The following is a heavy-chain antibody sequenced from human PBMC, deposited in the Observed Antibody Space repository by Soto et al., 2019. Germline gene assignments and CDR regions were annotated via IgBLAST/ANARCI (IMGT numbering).Heavy chain of an antibody. CDR2: SDPEDGET. J-gene: IGHJ3*02. CDR1: GHTFTEIS. CDR3: ATGIIMVGATDDTFGI. D-gene: IGHD1-26*01. V-gene: IGHV1-24*01. Sequence: QVQLVQSGAEVKKPGASVKVSCKVSGHTFTEISIHWVRQAPGKGLEWMGGSDPEDGETIYAQKLQGRVTMTEDASTGTAYMELSSLRSEDTAVYYCATGIIMVGATDDTFGIWCQGTRVTVSS.